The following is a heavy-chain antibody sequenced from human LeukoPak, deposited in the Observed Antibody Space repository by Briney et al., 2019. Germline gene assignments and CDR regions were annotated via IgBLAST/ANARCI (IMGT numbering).Heavy chain of an antibody. CDR2: ISSSGNTI. V-gene: IGHV3-48*03. CDR3: ARGPSIAARYDAFDI. Sequence: GGCLRLSCAASEFTFTSYELNWVRQAPGKGLEWVSYISSSGNTISYADSVKGRFTISRDNAKNSLYLQVISLRAEDTAVYYCARGPSIAARYDAFDIWGQGTMVTVSS. J-gene: IGHJ3*02. D-gene: IGHD6-6*01. CDR1: EFTFTSYE.